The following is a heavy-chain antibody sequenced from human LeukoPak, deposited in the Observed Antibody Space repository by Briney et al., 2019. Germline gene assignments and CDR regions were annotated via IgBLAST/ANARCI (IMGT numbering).Heavy chain of an antibody. V-gene: IGHV4-4*07. CDR2: IYTSGRT. CDR3: ARENSGSYRELDY. J-gene: IGHJ4*02. D-gene: IGHD1-26*01. CDR1: GGFLSSYY. Sequence: SETLSVTCTVSGGFLSSYYWSWMRQPAGKGLEWIGRIYTSGRTNYNSALERRVSMSVDTSKNQFSLKLSSVTAADTAVFYCARENSGSYRELDYCGQRTLGTVSS.